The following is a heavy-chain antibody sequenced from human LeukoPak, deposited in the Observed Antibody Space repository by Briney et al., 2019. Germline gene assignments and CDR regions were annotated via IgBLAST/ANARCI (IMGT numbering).Heavy chain of an antibody. CDR3: ARWDSSSWYKVFDP. J-gene: IGHJ5*02. Sequence: GASVKVSRKASGYTFTSYGISWVRQAPGQGLEWMGWISAYNGNTNYAQKLQGRVTMTTDTSTSTAYMELSRLRSDDTAVYYCARWDSSSWYKVFDPWGQGTLVTVSS. CDR2: ISAYNGNT. CDR1: GYTFTSYG. D-gene: IGHD6-13*01. V-gene: IGHV1-18*01.